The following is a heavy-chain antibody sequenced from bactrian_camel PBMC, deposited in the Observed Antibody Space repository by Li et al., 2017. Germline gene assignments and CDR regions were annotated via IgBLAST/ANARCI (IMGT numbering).Heavy chain of an antibody. J-gene: IGHJ4*01. CDR2: IGRRGAIT. CDR3: AKALGGGTYYTGEYGY. Sequence: HVQLVESGGGSAQSGGSLRLSCAISGYTYRNYCMAWFRQAPGKGREGLVAIGRRGAITGAADSVKGRFTMSRDNTKNMVYLQMNNLKSEDTALYFCAKALGGGTYYTGEYGYWGQGTQVTVS. V-gene: IGHV3S1*01. CDR1: GYTYRNYC. D-gene: IGHD2*01.